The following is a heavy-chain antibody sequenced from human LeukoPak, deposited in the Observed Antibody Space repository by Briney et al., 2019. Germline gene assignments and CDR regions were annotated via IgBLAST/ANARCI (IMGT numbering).Heavy chain of an antibody. J-gene: IGHJ4*02. D-gene: IGHD5-18*01. CDR1: GFSLRTRGVG. CDR3: ANADTAMVHIDY. V-gene: IGHV2-5*01. CDR2: ISWYDDK. Sequence: CGPTLVNPTQTLTLTCTFSGFSLRTRGVGVGWIRHPPGKALECLSLISWYDDKRYSPSLKSRLTITKDTSKNQVAPTMTNRDPVDTATYNCANADTAMVHIDYWGQGTLVTVSS.